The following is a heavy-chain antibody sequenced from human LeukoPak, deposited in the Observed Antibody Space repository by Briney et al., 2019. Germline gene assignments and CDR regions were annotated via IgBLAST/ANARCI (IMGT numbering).Heavy chain of an antibody. CDR2: INPSGGNT. Sequence: ASVKVSCKASGYTFTSYYMHWVRQAPGQGLEWMGIINPSGGNTSYAQKFQGRVTITADKSTSTAYMELSSLRSEDTAVYYCARVSSDYDILTGYYTGGPIGYFDYWGQGTLVTVSS. CDR3: ARVSSDYDILTGYYTGGPIGYFDY. V-gene: IGHV1-46*01. J-gene: IGHJ4*02. D-gene: IGHD3-9*01. CDR1: GYTFTSYY.